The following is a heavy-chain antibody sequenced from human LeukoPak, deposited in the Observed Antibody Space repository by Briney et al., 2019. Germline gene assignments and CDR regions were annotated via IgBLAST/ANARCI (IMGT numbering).Heavy chain of an antibody. J-gene: IGHJ4*02. CDR2: IYSGGST. CDR3: ARGITMVRGPIGY. D-gene: IGHD3-10*01. Sequence: GGSLRLSCAASGFTDSSNYMSWVRQDPGKGLEWVSVIYSGGSTYYADSVKGRFTISRDNSKNTLYLQMNSLRAEDTAVYYCARGITMVRGPIGYWGQGTLVTVSS. V-gene: IGHV3-53*01. CDR1: GFTDSSNY.